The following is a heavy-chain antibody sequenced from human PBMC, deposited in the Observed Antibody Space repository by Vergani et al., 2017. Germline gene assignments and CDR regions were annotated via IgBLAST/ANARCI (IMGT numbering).Heavy chain of an antibody. J-gene: IGHJ6*02. CDR2: ISWNSGSI. CDR3: AKDMGGYCSSTSCSGYYYYGMDV. V-gene: IGHV3-9*01. CDR1: GFTFDDYA. D-gene: IGHD2-2*01. Sequence: VQLVESGGGLVQPGRSLRLSCAASGFTFDDYAMHWVRQAPGKGLEWVSGISWNSGSIGYADSVKGRFTISRDNAKNSLYLQMNSLRAEDTALYYCAKDMGGYCSSTSCSGYYYYGMDVWGQGTTVTVSS.